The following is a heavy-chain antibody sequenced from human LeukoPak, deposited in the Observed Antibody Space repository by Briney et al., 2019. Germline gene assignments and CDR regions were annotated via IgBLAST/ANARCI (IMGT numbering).Heavy chain of an antibody. Sequence: PGRSLRLSCAASGFTFSSYAMHWVRRAPGKGLEWVAVISYDGSNKYYADSVKGRFTISRDNSKNTLYLQMNSLRAEDTAVYYCARDGYYGSGSYYNVPTLYFDYWGQGTLVTVSS. V-gene: IGHV3-30*04. CDR3: ARDGYYGSGSYYNVPTLYFDY. D-gene: IGHD3-10*01. CDR1: GFTFSSYA. J-gene: IGHJ4*02. CDR2: ISYDGSNK.